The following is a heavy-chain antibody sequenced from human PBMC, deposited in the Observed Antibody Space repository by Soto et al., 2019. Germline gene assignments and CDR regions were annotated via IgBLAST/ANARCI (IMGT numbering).Heavy chain of an antibody. J-gene: IGHJ6*02. CDR1: GYSFTSYW. D-gene: IGHD3-3*01. Sequence: PGESLKISCKGSGYSFTSYWISWVRQMPGKGLEWMGRIDPSDSYTNYSPSFQGHVTISADKSISTAYLQWSSLKASDTAMYYCARRGTPSRYYDFWSGYYSPKYHYYGMDVWGQGTTVTVSS. V-gene: IGHV5-10-1*01. CDR3: ARRGTPSRYYDFWSGYYSPKYHYYGMDV. CDR2: IDPSDSYT.